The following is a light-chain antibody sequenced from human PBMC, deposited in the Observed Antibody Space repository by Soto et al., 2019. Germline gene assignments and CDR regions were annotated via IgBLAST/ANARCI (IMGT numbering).Light chain of an antibody. CDR3: QSYDSSLSRYV. J-gene: IGLJ1*01. V-gene: IGLV1-40*01. CDR2: TNT. CDR1: SSNFAEDYD. Sequence: QSVLTQPPSVSGAPGQWVTISCTGGSSNFAEDYDVHWYQQLPGTAPKLITHTNTNRPSGVPDRFSGYKSDTSASLAITGLQAEDEADYYCQSYDSSLSRYVLGTGTKVTVL.